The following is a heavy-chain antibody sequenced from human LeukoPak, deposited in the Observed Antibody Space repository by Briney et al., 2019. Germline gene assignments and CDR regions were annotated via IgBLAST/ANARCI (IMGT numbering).Heavy chain of an antibody. V-gene: IGHV3-11*01. D-gene: IGHD3-22*01. CDR2: ISSSGSTI. J-gene: IGHJ4*02. CDR1: GFTFSDYY. CDR3: ARDDYYDSSGYFDY. Sequence: GGSLRLSCAASGFTFSDYYMSWIRQAPGKGLEWVSYISSSGSTIYYADSVKSRFTISRDNAKNSLYLQMNSLRAEDTAVYYCARDDYYDSSGYFDYWGQGTLVTVSS.